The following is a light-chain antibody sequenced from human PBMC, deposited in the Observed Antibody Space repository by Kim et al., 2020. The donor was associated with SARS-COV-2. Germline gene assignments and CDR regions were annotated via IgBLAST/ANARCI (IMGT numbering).Light chain of an antibody. J-gene: IGLJ1*01. CDR3: QSYDSSLSAHYV. CDR1: SSNIGAGYD. V-gene: IGLV1-40*01. Sequence: QSVLTQPPSVSGAPGQRVTISRTGSSSNIGAGYDVHWYQQLPGTAPKLLIYGNSNRPSGVPDRFSGSKSGTSASLAITGLQAEDEADYYCQSYDSSLSAHYVFGTGTKVTVL. CDR2: GNS.